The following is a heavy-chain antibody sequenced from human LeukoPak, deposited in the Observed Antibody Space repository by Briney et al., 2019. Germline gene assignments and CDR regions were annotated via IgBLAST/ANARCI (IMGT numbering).Heavy chain of an antibody. CDR3: ARSSVGATPFKY. V-gene: IGHV1-2*02. Sequence: GASVKVSCKASGYTFTGYYIHWVRQAPGQGLEWMGWINPNSGDTNYAQKFQGRVTMTRDTSISTAYMELSRLRSDDTAVYYCARSSVGATPFKYWGQGTLVTVSS. CDR1: GYTFTGYY. J-gene: IGHJ4*02. D-gene: IGHD1-26*01. CDR2: INPNSGDT.